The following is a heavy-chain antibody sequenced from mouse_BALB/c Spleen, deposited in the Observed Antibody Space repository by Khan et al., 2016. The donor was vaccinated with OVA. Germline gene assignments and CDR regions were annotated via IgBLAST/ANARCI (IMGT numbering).Heavy chain of an antibody. CDR2: ISSVGDYT. V-gene: IGHV5-6*01. J-gene: IGHJ3*01. CDR1: GFTFSSYS. Sequence: EVQLQQSGGDLVKPGGSLKLSCAASGFTFSSYSMSWVRQTPDKRLEWVTTISSVGDYTYYPDSVKGRFTISRDNAKNTLYLQLSSLESEDTAMYYGGSHLTGSFVYWGQGNLVTVSA. D-gene: IGHD4-1*01. CDR3: GSHLTGSFVY.